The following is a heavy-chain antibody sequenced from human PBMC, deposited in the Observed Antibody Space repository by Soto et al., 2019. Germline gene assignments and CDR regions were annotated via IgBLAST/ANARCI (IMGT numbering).Heavy chain of an antibody. CDR3: ASRDPGTSVDY. Sequence: SETLSLTCAVSGGSFTSNNWWTWVRQPPRQGLEWIGEIYRTGSTNYNPSLNSRVTISLEKSENQSSLKVTSLPAADTAVYYCASRDPGTSVDYWGQGTLVTVSS. CDR2: IYRTGST. D-gene: IGHD1-7*01. CDR1: GGSFTSNNW. J-gene: IGHJ4*02. V-gene: IGHV4-4*02.